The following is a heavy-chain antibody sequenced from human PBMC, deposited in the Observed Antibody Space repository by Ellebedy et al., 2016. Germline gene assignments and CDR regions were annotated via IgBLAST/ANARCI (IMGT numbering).Heavy chain of an antibody. CDR1: GFTFSIYW. V-gene: IGHV3-7*05. CDR2: IKPDGSEQ. D-gene: IGHD6-19*01. CDR3: AKGEYSSGLLSCSYFDY. J-gene: IGHJ4*02. Sequence: GESLKISCAASGFTFSIYWMSWVRQAPGKGLEWVANIKPDGSEQYFVDSVKGRFTLSRDNAKNSLYLQMNSLRAEDTAVYYCAKGEYSSGLLSCSYFDYWGQGTLVTVSS.